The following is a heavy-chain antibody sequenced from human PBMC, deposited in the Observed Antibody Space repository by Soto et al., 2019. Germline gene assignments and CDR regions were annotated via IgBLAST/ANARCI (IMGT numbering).Heavy chain of an antibody. CDR3: AREYTYGSNFFDC. Sequence: SETLSLTCAVYGGSFSGYYWSWIRQPPGKGLEWIGYITHSGSTNYTPSLKSRVIISADTSKNQFSLNLTSVTAADTAVYYCAREYTYGSNFFDCWGQGALVTVSS. D-gene: IGHD5-18*01. V-gene: IGHV4-34*09. CDR1: GGSFSGYY. J-gene: IGHJ4*02. CDR2: ITHSGST.